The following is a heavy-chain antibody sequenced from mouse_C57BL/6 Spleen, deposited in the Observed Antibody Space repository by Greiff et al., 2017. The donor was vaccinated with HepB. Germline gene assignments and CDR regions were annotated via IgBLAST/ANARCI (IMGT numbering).Heavy chain of an antibody. V-gene: IGHV1-69*01. CDR2: IDPSDSYT. J-gene: IGHJ1*03. CDR1: GYTFTSYW. CDR3: ARRITTVVAGSYWYFDV. Sequence: VQLQQPGAELVMPGASVKLSCKASGYTFTSYWMHWVKQRPGQGLEWIGEIDPSDSYTNYNQKFKGKSTLTVDKSSSTAYMQLSSLTSEDSAVYYCARRITTVVAGSYWYFDVWGTGTTVTVSS. D-gene: IGHD1-1*01.